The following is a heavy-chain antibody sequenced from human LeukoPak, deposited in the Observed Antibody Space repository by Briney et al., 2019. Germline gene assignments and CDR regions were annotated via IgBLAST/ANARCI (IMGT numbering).Heavy chain of an antibody. Sequence: SETLSLTCTVSGGSISSSSYYWGWIRQPPGKGLEWIGSIYYSGSTYYNPSLKSRVTISVDTSKNQFSLKLSSVTAADTAVYYCARRLDYYDSSGHYLGLAFDIWGQGTMVTVSS. D-gene: IGHD3-22*01. J-gene: IGHJ3*02. CDR1: GGSISSSSYY. CDR3: ARRLDYYDSSGHYLGLAFDI. V-gene: IGHV4-39*01. CDR2: IYYSGST.